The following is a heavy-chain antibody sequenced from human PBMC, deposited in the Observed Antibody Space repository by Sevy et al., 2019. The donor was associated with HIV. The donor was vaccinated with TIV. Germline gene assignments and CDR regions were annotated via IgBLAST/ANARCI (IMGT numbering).Heavy chain of an antibody. J-gene: IGHJ4*02. CDR2: ISYDGNNK. Sequence: GGSLRLSCAASGFTFSSYGMHWVRQAPGKGLEWVAVISYDGNNKYYADSVKGRFTISRDNSKNTLYLQMNSLRAEDTAVYYCAKDLGWGYYGSGPPSGYWGQGTLVTVSS. CDR3: AKDLGWGYYGSGPPSGY. CDR1: GFTFSSYG. V-gene: IGHV3-30*18. D-gene: IGHD3-10*01.